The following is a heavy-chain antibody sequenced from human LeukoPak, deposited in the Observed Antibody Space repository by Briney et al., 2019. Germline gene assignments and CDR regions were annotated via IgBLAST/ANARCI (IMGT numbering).Heavy chain of an antibody. J-gene: IGHJ5*02. D-gene: IGHD3-10*01. CDR3: ARHETSASLRPRFDP. CDR2: FYYRGNT. Sequence: SETLSLTCTVSGDSISSSPYYWGYIRQPPGGGLEWIGSFYYRGNTYYNPSLKSRVTISVDTSKNQFSLRLNSVTAADTAVYYCARHETSASLRPRFDPRGQGTLVTVSS. CDR1: GDSISSSPYY. V-gene: IGHV4-39*01.